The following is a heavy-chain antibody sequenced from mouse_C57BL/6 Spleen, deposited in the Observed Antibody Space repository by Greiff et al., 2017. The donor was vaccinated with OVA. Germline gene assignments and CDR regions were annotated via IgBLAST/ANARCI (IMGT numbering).Heavy chain of an antibody. J-gene: IGHJ2*01. CDR3: ARGYGTFDY. V-gene: IGHV1-82*01. CDR1: GYAFSSSW. Sequence: VKVVESGPELVKPGASVKISCKASGYAFSSSWMNWVKQRPGKGLEWIGRIYPGDGDTNYNGKFKGKATLTADKSSSTAYMQLSSLTSEDSAVYFCARGYGTFDYWGQGTTLTVSS. CDR2: IYPGDGDT. D-gene: IGHD1-1*01.